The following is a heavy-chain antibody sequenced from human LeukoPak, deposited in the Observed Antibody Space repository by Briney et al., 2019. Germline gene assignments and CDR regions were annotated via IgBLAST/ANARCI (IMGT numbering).Heavy chain of an antibody. V-gene: IGHV3-30*04. CDR3: AVLSPQSY. D-gene: IGHD2/OR15-2a*01. J-gene: IGHJ4*02. CDR1: GFTFTSYA. Sequence: GGPLRLSCAASGFTFTSYAMHWVRQAPGKGLEWVAVISSDGSNKYYGDSVKGRFTISRDNSKNTLYLQMNSLRAEDTAIYYCAVLSPQSYWGQGTLVTVSS. CDR2: ISSDGSNK.